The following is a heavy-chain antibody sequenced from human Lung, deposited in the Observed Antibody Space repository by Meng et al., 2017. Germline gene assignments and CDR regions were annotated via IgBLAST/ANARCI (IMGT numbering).Heavy chain of an antibody. CDR3: ARGPTTMAHDFDY. Sequence: QVPPQQWCAGLVKPSETLSFPWFGSGGSFSDYYWSWIRQPPGKGLEWIGEINHSGSTNYNPSLESRATISVDTSQNNLSLKLSSVTAADSAVYYCARGPTTMAHDFDYWGQGTLVTVSS. D-gene: IGHD4-11*01. CDR2: INHSGST. V-gene: IGHV4-34*01. CDR1: GGSFSDYY. J-gene: IGHJ4*02.